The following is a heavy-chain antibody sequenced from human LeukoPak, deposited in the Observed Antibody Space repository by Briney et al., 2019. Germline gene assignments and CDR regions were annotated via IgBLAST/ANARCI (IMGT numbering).Heavy chain of an antibody. D-gene: IGHD5-18*01. CDR3: AREPTPMIL. V-gene: IGHV3-21*01. Sequence: PGGSLRLSCAASGFTFSSHSMNWVRQTPGKGLEWVSSISSTSTYIYYADSVKGRFTISRDNAKNSLYLQMNSLRAEDTAVYYCAREPTPMILWGQGTLVTVSS. CDR2: ISSTSTYI. CDR1: GFTFSSHS. J-gene: IGHJ4*02.